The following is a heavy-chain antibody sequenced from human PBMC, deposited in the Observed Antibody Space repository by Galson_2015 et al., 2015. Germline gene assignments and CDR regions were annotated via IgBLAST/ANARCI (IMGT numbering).Heavy chain of an antibody. J-gene: IGHJ3*02. V-gene: IGHV3-33*01. CDR2: IWYDGSNK. D-gene: IGHD3-10*01. Sequence: SLRLSCAASGFTFSSYGLHWARQAPGKGLEWEAVIWYDGSNKYYADSVKGRFTISRDNSKNTLYLQMNSLRAEDTAVYYCARVDGSGSFGAFDIWGQGTMVTVSS. CDR3: ARVDGSGSFGAFDI. CDR1: GFTFSSYG.